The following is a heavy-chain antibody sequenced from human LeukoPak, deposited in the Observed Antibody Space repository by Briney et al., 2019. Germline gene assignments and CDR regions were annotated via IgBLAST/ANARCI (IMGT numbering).Heavy chain of an antibody. V-gene: IGHV1-69*13. J-gene: IGHJ6*02. D-gene: IGHD2-2*01. CDR3: ARESCSSTSCYAEYYYNYGMDV. CDR2: IIPIFGTA. CDR1: GGTFSSYA. Sequence: SVKVSCKASGGTFSSYAISWVRQAPGQGLEWMGGIIPIFGTANYAQKFQGRVTITADESTSTAYMELSSLRSEDTAVYYCARESCSSTSCYAEYYYNYGMDVWGQGTTVTVSS.